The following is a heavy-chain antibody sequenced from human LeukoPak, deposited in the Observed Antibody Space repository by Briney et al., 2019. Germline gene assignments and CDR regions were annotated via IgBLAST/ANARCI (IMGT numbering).Heavy chain of an antibody. CDR2: IRYDGSNK. CDR1: GFTFSSYG. D-gene: IGHD6-19*01. Sequence: SGGSLRLSCAASGFTFSSYGMHWVRQAPGKGLEWVAFIRYDGSNKYYADSVKGRFTISRDNAKNSLYLQMNSLRAEDTAVYYCARVKIAVAARGGYYYYGMDVWGQGTTVTVSS. V-gene: IGHV3-30*02. CDR3: ARVKIAVAARGGYYYYGMDV. J-gene: IGHJ6*02.